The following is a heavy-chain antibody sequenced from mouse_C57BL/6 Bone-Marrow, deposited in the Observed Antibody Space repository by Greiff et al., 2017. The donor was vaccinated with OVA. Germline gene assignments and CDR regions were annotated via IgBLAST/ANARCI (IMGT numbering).Heavy chain of an antibody. Sequence: VQLQQPGAELVKPGASVKLSCKASGYTFTSYWMQWVKQRPGQGLEWIGELDPSDSYTNYNQKFKGKATLTVDTSSSTSYMQLSSLTSEDSAVYYCAIGYYPYWYFDVWGTGTTVTVSS. V-gene: IGHV1-50*01. D-gene: IGHD2-3*01. CDR1: GYTFTSYW. J-gene: IGHJ1*03. CDR3: AIGYYPYWYFDV. CDR2: LDPSDSYT.